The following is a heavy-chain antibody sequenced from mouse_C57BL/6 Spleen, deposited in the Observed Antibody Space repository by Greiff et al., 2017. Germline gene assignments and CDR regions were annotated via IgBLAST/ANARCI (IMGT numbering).Heavy chain of an antibody. V-gene: IGHV1-50*01. CDR1: GYTFTSYW. Sequence: VQLQQPGAELVKPGASVKLSCKASGYTFTSYWMQWVKQRPGQGLEWIGEIAPSDSYTNYNQKFKGKATLTVDTSSSTAYMQLSSLTSEDSAVYYCARDYGSSYRFAYWGQGTLVTVSA. D-gene: IGHD1-1*01. CDR3: ARDYGSSYRFAY. J-gene: IGHJ3*01. CDR2: IAPSDSYT.